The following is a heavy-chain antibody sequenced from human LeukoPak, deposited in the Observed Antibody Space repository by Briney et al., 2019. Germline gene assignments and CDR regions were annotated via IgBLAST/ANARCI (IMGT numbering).Heavy chain of an antibody. V-gene: IGHV3-48*01. CDR3: AKDYPRSPVIAIGGALDY. Sequence: GGSLRLSCAASGFTFSSYSMNWVRQAPGKGLEWVSYISSSSSTIYYADSVKGRFTISRDNSKNTLYLQMNSLRAEGTAVYYCAKDYPRSPVIAIGGALDYWGQGTLVTVSS. CDR1: GFTFSSYS. D-gene: IGHD2-21*01. CDR2: ISSSSSTI. J-gene: IGHJ4*02.